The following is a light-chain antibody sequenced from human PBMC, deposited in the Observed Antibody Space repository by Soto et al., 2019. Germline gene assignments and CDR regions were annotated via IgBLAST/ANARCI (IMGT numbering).Light chain of an antibody. V-gene: IGKV3-20*01. CDR1: QSVSSGY. Sequence: EIGLTQSPGTLSLSPGERATLSCRASQSVSSGYLAWYQQKPGQAPRLLIYGASTRATGIPDRFSGSGSGTDFTLTISRLEPEDFAVYYCQQYGSSPPITFGQGTRLEIK. CDR3: QQYGSSPPIT. CDR2: GAS. J-gene: IGKJ5*01.